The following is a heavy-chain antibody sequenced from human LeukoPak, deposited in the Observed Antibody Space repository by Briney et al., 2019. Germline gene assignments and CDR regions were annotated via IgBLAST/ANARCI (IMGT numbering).Heavy chain of an antibody. CDR2: FDPEDGET. D-gene: IGHD3-9*01. CDR3: ARSLQYYDILTGYYTNWFDP. Sequence: ASVKVSCKVSGYTLTELSMHWVRQAPGKGLEWMGGFDPEDGETIYAQKFQGRVTMTEDTSTDTAYMELSSLRSDDTAVYYCARSLQYYDILTGYYTNWFDPWGQGTLVTVSS. V-gene: IGHV1-24*01. CDR1: GYTLTELS. J-gene: IGHJ5*02.